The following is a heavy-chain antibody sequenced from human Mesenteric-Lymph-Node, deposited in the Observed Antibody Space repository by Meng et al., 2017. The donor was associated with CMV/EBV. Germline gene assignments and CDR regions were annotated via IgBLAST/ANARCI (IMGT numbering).Heavy chain of an antibody. CDR1: GFTFNTYW. D-gene: IGHD6-6*01. Sequence: GESLKISCAASGFTFNTYWMHWVRQAPGKGLVWVSRISSDGSSTSYADSVKGRFTVSRDNAKNTLYLQMNNLRAEDTAVYYCARYSSSPYYYGMDVWGQGTTVTVSS. CDR3: ARYSSSPYYYGMDV. J-gene: IGHJ6*02. V-gene: IGHV3-74*01. CDR2: ISSDGSST.